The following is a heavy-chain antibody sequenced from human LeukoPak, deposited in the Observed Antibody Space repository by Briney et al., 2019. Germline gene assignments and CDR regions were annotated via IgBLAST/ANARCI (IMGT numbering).Heavy chain of an antibody. CDR3: ARHENFDY. V-gene: IGHV3-30-3*01. Sequence: PGGSLRLSCAASGFTFSRYWMHWVRQAPGKGLEWVAVISYDGSNEYYADSVKGRFTISRDNSKNTLYLQMNSLRAEDTAVYYCARHENFDYWGQGTLVTVSS. J-gene: IGHJ4*02. CDR1: GFTFSRYW. CDR2: ISYDGSNE.